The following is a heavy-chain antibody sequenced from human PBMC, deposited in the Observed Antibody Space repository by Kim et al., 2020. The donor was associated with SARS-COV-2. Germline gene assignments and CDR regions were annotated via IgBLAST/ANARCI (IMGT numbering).Heavy chain of an antibody. J-gene: IGHJ3*02. CDR2: SRNKANSYTT. CDR1: GLTFSDHF. V-gene: IGHV3-72*01. Sequence: GGSLRLSCAASGLTFSDHFLDWVRQAPGKGLEWVGRSRNKANSYTTEYAASVKDRFTISRDDSKNSLYLQMNRLKIEDTAVYYCARDISGIYKYGESAFDILGQGATVTVSS. CDR3: ARDISGIYKYGESAFDI. D-gene: IGHD5-18*01.